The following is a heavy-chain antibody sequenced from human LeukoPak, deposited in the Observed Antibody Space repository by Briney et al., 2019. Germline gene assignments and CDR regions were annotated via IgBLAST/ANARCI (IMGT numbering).Heavy chain of an antibody. V-gene: IGHV4-31*03. CDR2: IYYSEST. CDR1: GGSISSGGYY. Sequence: SETLSLTCTVSGGSISSGGYYWSWIRQHPGKGLEWIGYIYYSESTYYNPSLKSRFTISVDTSKNQFSLKLSSVTAAATAVYYCARAPGYCSSTSCSQGGGGFDYWGQGTLVTVSS. J-gene: IGHJ4*02. D-gene: IGHD2-2*01. CDR3: ARAPGYCSSTSCSQGGGGFDY.